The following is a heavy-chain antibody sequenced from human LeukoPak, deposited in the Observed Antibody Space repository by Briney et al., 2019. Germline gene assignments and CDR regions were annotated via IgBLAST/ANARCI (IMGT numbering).Heavy chain of an antibody. CDR3: ARRTYYYDRSGYWSDY. CDR1: GYTFTDYY. Sequence: ASVKVSCKASGYTFTDYYMHWVRQAPGQGLEWMGWINPNSGGTNYAQKFQGRVTMTRDTSISTAYMVLSRLRFDDTAVYYCARRTYYYDRSGYWSDYWGQGTLVTVSS. J-gene: IGHJ4*02. D-gene: IGHD3-22*01. V-gene: IGHV1-2*02. CDR2: INPNSGGT.